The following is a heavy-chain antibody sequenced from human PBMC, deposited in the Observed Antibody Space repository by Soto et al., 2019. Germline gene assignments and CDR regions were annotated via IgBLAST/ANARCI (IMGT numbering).Heavy chain of an antibody. J-gene: IGHJ4*02. V-gene: IGHV3-48*02. Sequence: EVQLVESGGGLLQPGGSLRLSCEVSGFTFSIHAMNWVRQAPGKGLEWVAYIHGTRSIIYYADSVKGRFTISRDNAKNSLFLQMDSLRDEDTAVYYCARDARNADYDYWGQGTLVTVSS. CDR3: ARDARNADYDY. CDR1: GFTFSIHA. CDR2: IHGTRSII. D-gene: IGHD3-16*01.